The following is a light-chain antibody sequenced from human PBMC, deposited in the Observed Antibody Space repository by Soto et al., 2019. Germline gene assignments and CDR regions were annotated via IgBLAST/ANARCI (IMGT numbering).Light chain of an antibody. CDR1: SSNIGSNT. CDR2: SDN. J-gene: IGLJ3*02. Sequence: QSVLTQPPSASGTPGQRVTISCSGSSSNIGSNTANWYQQLPGTAPKLLMFSDNQRPSGVPDRFSGSKSGTSASLAISGLQSEDEADYYCASWDDSLNGWVFGGGTKLTVL. V-gene: IGLV1-44*01. CDR3: ASWDDSLNGWV.